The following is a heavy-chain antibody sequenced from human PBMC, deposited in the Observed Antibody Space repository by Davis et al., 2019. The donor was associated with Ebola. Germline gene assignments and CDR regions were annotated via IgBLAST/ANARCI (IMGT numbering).Heavy chain of an antibody. D-gene: IGHD6-13*01. V-gene: IGHV1-24*01. CDR2: FDPEDGET. J-gene: IGHJ4*02. Sequence: ASVKVSCKVSGYTLTELSMHWVRQAPGKGLEWMGGFDPEDGETIYAQKFQGRVTMTEDTSTDTAYMELSSLRSEDTAVYYCATMGWMRRIAAAGRDYWGQGTLVTVSS. CDR1: GYTLTELS. CDR3: ATMGWMRRIAAAGRDY.